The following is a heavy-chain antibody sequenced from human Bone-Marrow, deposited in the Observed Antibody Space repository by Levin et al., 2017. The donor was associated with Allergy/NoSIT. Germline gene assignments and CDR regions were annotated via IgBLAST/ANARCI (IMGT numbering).Heavy chain of an antibody. D-gene: IGHD6-19*01. CDR2: ISSSGNAI. Sequence: PGESLKISCVASGFTFSDYYMTWIRQAPGKGLEWVSYISSSGNAIYFADSVKGRFTISRDNAKNSLFLQINSLRVDDTAVYYCATESRGWLEGFDYWGQGTLVTVSS. J-gene: IGHJ4*02. CDR1: GFTFSDYY. CDR3: ATESRGWLEGFDY. V-gene: IGHV3-11*01.